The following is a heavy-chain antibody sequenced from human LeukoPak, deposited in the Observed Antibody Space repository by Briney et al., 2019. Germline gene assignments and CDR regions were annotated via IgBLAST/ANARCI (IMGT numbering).Heavy chain of an antibody. CDR2: INPSGGST. CDR1: GYTFTSYY. J-gene: IGHJ6*02. CDR3: ARGVFAGRYYYGMDV. D-gene: IGHD3-10*01. V-gene: IGHV1-46*01. Sequence: ASVKVSCKASGYTFTSYYMHWVRQAPGQGLEWMGIINPSGGSTTYAQKFQGRVTMTRDTSTSTVYMGLSSLRSEDTAVYYCARGVFAGRYYYGMDVWGQGTTVTVSS.